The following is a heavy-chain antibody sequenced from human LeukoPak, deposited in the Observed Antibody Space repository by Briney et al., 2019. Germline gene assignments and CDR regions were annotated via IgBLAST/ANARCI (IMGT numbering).Heavy chain of an antibody. J-gene: IGHJ5*02. V-gene: IGHV5-51*01. CDR2: IYPGDSDT. D-gene: IGHD3-10*01. CDR1: GYSFTSYW. Sequence: GESLKISCKGSGYSFTSYWIGWVRQMPGKGLEWMGIIYPGDSDTRYSPSFQGQVTISADKSISTAYLQWSSLKASDTAMYYCATFTMVRGVTYQNWFDPWGQGTLVTVSS. CDR3: ATFTMVRGVTYQNWFDP.